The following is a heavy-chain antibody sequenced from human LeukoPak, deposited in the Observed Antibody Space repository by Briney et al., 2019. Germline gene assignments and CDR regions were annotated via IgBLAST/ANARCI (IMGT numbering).Heavy chain of an antibody. V-gene: IGHV1-18*01. J-gene: IGHJ3*02. D-gene: IGHD3-22*01. Sequence: GASVKVSCKASGYTFTSYGISWVRHAPGQGLEWMGWISAYNGNTNYAQELQGRVTMTTDTSTSTAYMELRSLRSDDTAVYYCARRLYYYDSSGYYYVGAFDIWGQGTMVTVSS. CDR1: GYTFTSYG. CDR2: ISAYNGNT. CDR3: ARRLYYYDSSGYYYVGAFDI.